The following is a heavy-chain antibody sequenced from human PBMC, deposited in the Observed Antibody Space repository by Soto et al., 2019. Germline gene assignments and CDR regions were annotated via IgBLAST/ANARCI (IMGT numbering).Heavy chain of an antibody. Sequence: LRLSCAASGFTFTRYSMNWVRQAPGKGLEWVSSISSTTNYIYYADSMKGRFTVSRDNAKNSVYLEMNSLSAEDTALYYCARESEDLTSNFDYWGQGTLVTSPQ. CDR1: GFTFTRYS. V-gene: IGHV3-21*01. J-gene: IGHJ4*02. CDR3: ARESEDLTSNFDY. CDR2: ISSTTNYI.